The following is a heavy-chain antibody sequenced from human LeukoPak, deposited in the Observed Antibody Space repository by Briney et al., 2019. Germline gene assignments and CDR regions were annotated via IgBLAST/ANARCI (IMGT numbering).Heavy chain of an antibody. J-gene: IGHJ6*02. D-gene: IGHD3-3*01. Sequence: SETLSLTCAVYGGSFSNYYWTWIRQPPGKGLEWIGEINHSGTTNYNSSLKSRVTISVDTSKNQFSLKLSSVTAADSAVYYCARRRGSWSGYNDPGGYYYGLDVWGQGTTVTVSS. CDR1: GGSFSNYY. CDR3: ARRRGSWSGYNDPGGYYYGLDV. V-gene: IGHV4-34*01. CDR2: INHSGTT.